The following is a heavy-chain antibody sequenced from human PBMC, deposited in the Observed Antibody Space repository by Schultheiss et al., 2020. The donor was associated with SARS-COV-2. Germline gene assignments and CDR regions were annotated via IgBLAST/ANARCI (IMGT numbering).Heavy chain of an antibody. D-gene: IGHD3-10*01. CDR2: ISYDGSNK. CDR3: ARESAVRGVIMRDPLDY. Sequence: GGSLRLSCAASGFTFSSYAMHWVRQAPDKGLEWVAVISYDGSNKNNADSVKGRFTISRDNSKNTLYLQMNSLRAEDTAVYYCARESAVRGVIMRDPLDYWGQGTLVTVSS. CDR1: GFTFSSYA. V-gene: IGHV3-30-3*01. J-gene: IGHJ4*02.